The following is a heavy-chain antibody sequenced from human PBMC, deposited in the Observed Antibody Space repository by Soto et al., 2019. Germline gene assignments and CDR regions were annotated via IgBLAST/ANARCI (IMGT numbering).Heavy chain of an antibody. CDR2: MNPSSGNT. Sequence: GASVKVSCKASGYSFTNFHIHWVRQAPGQGLEWMGWMNPSSGNTSYAQKFQGRVTMTRNTSISTAYMELSSLRSEDTAVYYCARGRRYCSSTSCPNYYYYMDVWGKGTTVTVSS. CDR3: ARGRRYCSSTSCPNYYYYMDV. V-gene: IGHV1-8*02. J-gene: IGHJ6*03. D-gene: IGHD2-2*01. CDR1: GYSFTNFH.